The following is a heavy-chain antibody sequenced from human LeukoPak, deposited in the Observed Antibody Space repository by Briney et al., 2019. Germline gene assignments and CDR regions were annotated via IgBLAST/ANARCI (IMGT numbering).Heavy chain of an antibody. CDR3: ARGSITMVRGVRGWFDP. CDR2: INTNTGNP. D-gene: IGHD3-10*01. V-gene: IGHV7-4-1*02. Sequence: ASVKVSCEASGYTFTSYAMNWVRQAPGQGLEWMGWINTNTGNPTYAQGFTGRFVFSLDTSVSTAYLQISSLKAEDTTVYYCARGSITMVRGVRGWFDPWGQGTLVTVSS. CDR1: GYTFTSYA. J-gene: IGHJ5*02.